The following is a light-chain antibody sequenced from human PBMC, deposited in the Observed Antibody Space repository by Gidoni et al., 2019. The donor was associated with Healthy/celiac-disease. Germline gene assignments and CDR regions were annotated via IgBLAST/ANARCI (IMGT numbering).Light chain of an antibody. CDR1: QSVSSN. Sequence: EIVMTQSPATLSLSPGERATLSCRASQSVSSNLAWYQQKPGQAPRLLIYGASTRATGIPARFSGSGSWTEFTLTISSLQSEDFAVYYCQQYNNWPESFGQGTKLEIK. J-gene: IGKJ2*03. CDR3: QQYNNWPES. V-gene: IGKV3-15*01. CDR2: GAS.